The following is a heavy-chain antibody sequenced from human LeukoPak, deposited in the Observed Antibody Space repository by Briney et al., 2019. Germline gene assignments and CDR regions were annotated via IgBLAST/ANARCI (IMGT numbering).Heavy chain of an antibody. CDR2: IYYSGST. D-gene: IGHD5-18*01. V-gene: IGHV4-39*07. CDR1: GGSISSSSYY. CDR3: ARDNDVDTAMVENY. Sequence: SETLSLTCTVSGGSISSSSYYWGWIRQPPGKGLEWIGSIYYSGSTYYNPSLKSRVTISVDTSKNQFSLKLSSVTAADTAVYYCARDNDVDTAMVENYWGQGTLVTVSS. J-gene: IGHJ4*02.